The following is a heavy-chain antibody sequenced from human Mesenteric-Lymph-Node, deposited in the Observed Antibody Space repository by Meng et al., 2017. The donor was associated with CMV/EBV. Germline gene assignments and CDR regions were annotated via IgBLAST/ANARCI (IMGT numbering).Heavy chain of an antibody. D-gene: IGHD2-2*01. CDR2: INSDGSST. V-gene: IGHV3-74*01. J-gene: IGHJ6*02. CDR1: GCTFSSYW. Sequence: GGSLIRSCAASGCTFSSYWMHWVRQAPGKGLVWVSRINSDGSSTSYAYSVQGRFTISRDNAKNTLYLQMNSLRAEDTAVYYCARAADIVVVPAAPFYGMDVWGQGTTVTVSS. CDR3: ARAADIVVVPAAPFYGMDV.